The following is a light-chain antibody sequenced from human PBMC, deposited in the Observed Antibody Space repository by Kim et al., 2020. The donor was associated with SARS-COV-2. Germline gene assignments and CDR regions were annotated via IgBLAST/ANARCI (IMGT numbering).Light chain of an antibody. CDR3: ETWDSNIRV. V-gene: IGLV4-60*03. J-gene: IGLJ3*02. CDR2: LEGSGSY. Sequence: PVLTQSSSASASLGSSVKLTCTLSSGHSSYIIAWHQQQPGKAPRYLMKLEGSGSYNKGSGVPDRFSGSSSGADRCLTISNLQSEDEADYYCETWDSNIRVFGGGTQLTVL. CDR1: SGHSSYI.